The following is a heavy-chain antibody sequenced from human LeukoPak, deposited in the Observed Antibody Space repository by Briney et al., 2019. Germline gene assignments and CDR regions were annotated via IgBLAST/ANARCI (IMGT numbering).Heavy chain of an antibody. CDR1: GGSISSSSYY. D-gene: IGHD5-18*01. CDR2: IYYSGST. Sequence: SETLSLTCTVSGGSISSSSYYWGWIRQPPGKGLEWIGSIYYSGSTYYNPSLKSRVTISVDTSKNQFSLKLSSVTAADTAVYYCARSNPSWIQLWLSAYYMDVWGKGTTVTVSS. V-gene: IGHV4-39*07. J-gene: IGHJ6*03. CDR3: ARSNPSWIQLWLSAYYMDV.